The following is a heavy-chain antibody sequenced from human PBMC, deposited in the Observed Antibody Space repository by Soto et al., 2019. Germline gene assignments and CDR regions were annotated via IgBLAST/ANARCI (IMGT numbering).Heavy chain of an antibody. J-gene: IGHJ4*02. CDR1: GGSINPYY. V-gene: IGHV4-59*08. Sequence: SETLSLTCTVSGGSINPYYWGWIRQPPGKGLEWIGNIYYSGTTNYHPSLKSRVTISLDTSKNQFSLKLSPVTAADTAVYYCARLGGYYQAFGSWGQGTLVTVS. D-gene: IGHD3-22*01. CDR2: IYYSGTT. CDR3: ARLGGYYQAFGS.